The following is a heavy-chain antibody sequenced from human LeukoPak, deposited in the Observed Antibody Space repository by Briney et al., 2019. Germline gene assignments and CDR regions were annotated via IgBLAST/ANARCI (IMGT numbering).Heavy chain of an antibody. CDR2: ISGSGGST. D-gene: IGHD2-2*02. CDR1: GFTFSYA. Sequence: GGSLRLSCAASGFTFSYAMGWVRQAPGKGLEWVSAISGSGGSTYYADSVKGRFTISRDNSKNTLYLQMNSLRAEDTAVYYCAKEGCSSTSFYTLDWGQGTLVTVSS. CDR3: AKEGCSSTSFYTLD. J-gene: IGHJ4*02. V-gene: IGHV3-23*01.